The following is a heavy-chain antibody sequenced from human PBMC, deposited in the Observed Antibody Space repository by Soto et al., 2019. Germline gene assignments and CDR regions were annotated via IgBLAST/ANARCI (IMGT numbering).Heavy chain of an antibody. J-gene: IGHJ4*02. CDR1: GYTFTSSG. CDR2: ISAYNGNT. D-gene: IGHD5-18*01. CDR3: ARDLIAYSYGYENNGY. Sequence: QVQLVQSGAEVKKPGASVKVSCKASGYTFTSSGISWVRQAPGQGLEWMGWISAYNGNTNYAQKLQGRVTMTTDTTTRTAYMELRSLRSDDTAVYYCARDLIAYSYGYENNGYWGQGTLVTVSS. V-gene: IGHV1-18*01.